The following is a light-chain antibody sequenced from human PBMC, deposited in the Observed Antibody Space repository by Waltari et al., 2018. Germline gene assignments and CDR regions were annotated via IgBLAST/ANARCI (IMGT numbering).Light chain of an antibody. Sequence: DTQMTQSPYTLSASVGATVTSTSRASQSSSSWLAWYQQKPGKAPKLLIFHASSLESGVPSRFSGGGSGVEFTLTISSLQPDDFATYYCQQYDTYPIYTFGQGTKLEIK. J-gene: IGKJ2*01. CDR2: HAS. CDR3: QQYDTYPIYT. CDR1: QSSSSW. V-gene: IGKV1-5*01.